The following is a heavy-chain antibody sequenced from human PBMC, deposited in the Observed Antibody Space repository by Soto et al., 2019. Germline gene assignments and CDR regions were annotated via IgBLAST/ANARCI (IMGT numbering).Heavy chain of an antibody. V-gene: IGHV3-74*01. CDR1: GFTFRSYW. CDR2: INSDGSST. CDR3: ARDGGWTGYEDF. D-gene: IGHD3-3*01. J-gene: IGHJ4*02. Sequence: QPGGSLRLSCAASGFTFRSYWMHWVRQAPGKGLVWVSRINSDGSSTNYADSVKGRFTISRDNAKNTLYLQMNSLRAEDTAVYYCARDGGWTGYEDFWGQGTLVTVSS.